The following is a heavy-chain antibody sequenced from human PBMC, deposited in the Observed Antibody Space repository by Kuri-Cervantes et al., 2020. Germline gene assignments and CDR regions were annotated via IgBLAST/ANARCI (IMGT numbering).Heavy chain of an antibody. Sequence: GGSLRLSCAASGFTFSSYAMSWVRQAPGKGLEWVSAISGSGGSTYYADSVKGRFTISRDNSKNTLYLQMNSLRAEDTAVYYCASPNYDFWSGFNYYFDYWAREPWSPSPQ. CDR1: GFTFSSYA. CDR3: ASPNYDFWSGFNYYFDY. J-gene: IGHJ4*02. V-gene: IGHV3-23*01. D-gene: IGHD3-3*01. CDR2: ISGSGGST.